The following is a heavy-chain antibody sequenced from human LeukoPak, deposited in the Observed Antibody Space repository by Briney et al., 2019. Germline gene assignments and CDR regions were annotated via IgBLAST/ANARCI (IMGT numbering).Heavy chain of an antibody. CDR3: AKSRIVGGITPPFDY. Sequence: GGSLRLSCAASGFSFSSYVMTWVRQAPGKGLEWVSGISGSGDSAYYADSVKGRFTISRDNFKNTVYLQMNSLRAEDTAVYYCAKSRIVGGITPPFDYWGQGTLVTVSS. CDR2: ISGSGDSA. D-gene: IGHD1-26*01. J-gene: IGHJ4*02. V-gene: IGHV3-23*01. CDR1: GFSFSSYV.